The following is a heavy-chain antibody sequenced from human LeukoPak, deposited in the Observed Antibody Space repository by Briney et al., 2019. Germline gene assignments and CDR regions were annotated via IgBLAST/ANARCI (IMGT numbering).Heavy chain of an antibody. Sequence: PGGSLRLSCTASGFTFSDSYMNWIRQAPGKGPDWISLISTSSGYTDYADSVKGRFTISRDNAKNSLYLQMDSLRVEDTAMYYCAYESSGYHQRSDAFDIWGRGTVVIVSS. CDR1: GFTFSDSY. V-gene: IGHV3-11*06. J-gene: IGHJ3*02. CDR3: AYESSGYHQRSDAFDI. D-gene: IGHD3-22*01. CDR2: ISTSSGYT.